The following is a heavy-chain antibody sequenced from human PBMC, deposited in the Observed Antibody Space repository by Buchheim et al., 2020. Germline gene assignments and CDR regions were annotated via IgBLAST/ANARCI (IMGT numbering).Heavy chain of an antibody. D-gene: IGHD3-3*01. CDR3: ARGQLLLGNGIFEAWFDP. CDR1: GGSISSYY. Sequence: QVQLQESGPGLVKPSETLSLTCTVSGGSISSYYWSWIRQPPGKGLEWIGYIYYSGSTNYNPSLKSRVTISVDTSKNQFSLKLSSVTAADTAVYYCARGQLLLGNGIFEAWFDPWGQGTL. V-gene: IGHV4-59*01. CDR2: IYYSGST. J-gene: IGHJ5*02.